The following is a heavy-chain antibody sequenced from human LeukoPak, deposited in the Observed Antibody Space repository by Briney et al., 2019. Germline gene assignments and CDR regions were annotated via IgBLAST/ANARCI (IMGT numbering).Heavy chain of an antibody. D-gene: IGHD3-22*01. V-gene: IGHV3-30*02. Sequence: PGGSLRLSCAASGFTFSGYGMHWVRQAPGKGLEWAAFIRYDGSNKYYADSVKGRFTISRDNSKNTLYLQMNSLRAEDTAVYYCAKDDSRYCLGDYWGQGTLVTVSS. J-gene: IGHJ4*02. CDR3: AKDDSRYCLGDY. CDR2: IRYDGSNK. CDR1: GFTFSGYG.